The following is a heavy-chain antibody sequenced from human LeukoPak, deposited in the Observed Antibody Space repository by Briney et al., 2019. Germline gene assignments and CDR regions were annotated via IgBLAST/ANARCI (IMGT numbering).Heavy chain of an antibody. D-gene: IGHD4-11*01. CDR3: ARGPPTVQRGGHWFDP. J-gene: IGHJ5*02. CDR2: ISGSGGST. V-gene: IGHV3-23*01. Sequence: GGSLRLSCAASGFTFSSYAMSWVRQAPGKGLEWVLAISGSGGSTYYADSVKGRFTISRDNSKNTLYLQMNSLRAEDTAVYYCARGPPTVQRGGHWFDPWGQGTLVTVSS. CDR1: GFTFSSYA.